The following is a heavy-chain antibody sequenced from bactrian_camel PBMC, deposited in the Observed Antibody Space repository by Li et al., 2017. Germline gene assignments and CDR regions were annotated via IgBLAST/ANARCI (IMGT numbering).Heavy chain of an antibody. D-gene: IGHD2*01. Sequence: HVQLVESGGGSVQAGGSLRLSCTASGITTDEADMGWYRQPPGKDREGLARISLGGGRPYYANAAKDRFTISQDNAKHTLDLQMSSLTPEDTAMYYCAANFGPYCSGTYPARRANFEGQGTQVTVS. J-gene: IGHJ4*01. CDR1: GITTDEAD. CDR2: ISLGGGRP. V-gene: IGHV3S63*01.